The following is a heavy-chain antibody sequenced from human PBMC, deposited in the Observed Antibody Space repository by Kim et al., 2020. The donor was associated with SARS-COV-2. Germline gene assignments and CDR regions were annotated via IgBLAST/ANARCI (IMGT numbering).Heavy chain of an antibody. D-gene: IGHD3-10*01. CDR3: ARVAGDYYGSGSYLYGMDV. Sequence: ASVKVSCKASGYTFTSYGISWVRQAPGQGLEWMGWISAYNGNTNYAQKLQGRVTMTTDTSTSTAYMELRSLRSDDTAVYYCARVAGDYYGSGSYLYGMDVWGQGTTVTVSS. CDR1: GYTFTSYG. CDR2: ISAYNGNT. V-gene: IGHV1-18*01. J-gene: IGHJ6*02.